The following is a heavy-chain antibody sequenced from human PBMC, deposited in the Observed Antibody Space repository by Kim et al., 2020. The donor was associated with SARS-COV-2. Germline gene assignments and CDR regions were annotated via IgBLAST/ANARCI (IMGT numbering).Heavy chain of an antibody. CDR3: ARHLPALWFGELLGFDY. D-gene: IGHD3-10*01. Sequence: SETLSLTCTVSGGSISSSSYYWGWIRQPPGKGLEWIGSIYYSGSTYYNPSLKSRVTISVDTSKNQFSLKLSSVTAADTAGYYCARHLPALWFGELLGFDYCGQGALVTVSS. V-gene: IGHV4-39*01. CDR1: GGSISSSSYY. CDR2: IYYSGST. J-gene: IGHJ4*02.